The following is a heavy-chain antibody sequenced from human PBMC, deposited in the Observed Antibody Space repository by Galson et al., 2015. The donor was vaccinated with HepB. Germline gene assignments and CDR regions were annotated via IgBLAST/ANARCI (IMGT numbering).Heavy chain of an antibody. D-gene: IGHD2-15*01. CDR1: GFTFSHYA. V-gene: IGHV3-30*04. Sequence: SLRLSCAASGFTFSHYAMHWVRQAPGKGLEWVALLSFDGSIEYHADSVKDRFTISRDNSKNTLYLQMSSLRPEDTAVYYCARIKTSSCSGGSCFQRPYHDHYGMDVWGQGTTVTVSS. J-gene: IGHJ6*02. CDR3: ARIKTSSCSGGSCFQRPYHDHYGMDV. CDR2: LSFDGSIE.